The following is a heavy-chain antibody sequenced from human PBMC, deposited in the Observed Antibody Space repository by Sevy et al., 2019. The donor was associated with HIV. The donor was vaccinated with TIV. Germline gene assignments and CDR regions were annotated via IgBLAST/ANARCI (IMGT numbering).Heavy chain of an antibody. V-gene: IGHV3-72*01. CDR2: IRNKADSYTT. J-gene: IGHJ4*02. D-gene: IGHD6-13*01. CDR1: GFTFSDHY. CDR3: ATHAGIAAAGRVFDY. Sequence: GGSLRLSCAASGFTFSDHYMEWVRQAPGKGLEWVGRIRNKADSYTTEYAASVKGRFTNSRDDSKNSLDLLMNSLKTEDTAVYYCATHAGIAAAGRVFDYWGQGTLVTVSS.